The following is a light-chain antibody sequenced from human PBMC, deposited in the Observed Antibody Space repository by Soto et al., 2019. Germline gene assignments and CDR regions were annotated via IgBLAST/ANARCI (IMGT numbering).Light chain of an antibody. CDR1: QSISDS. V-gene: IGKV1-5*01. Sequence: EIQMTQSPSTLSASVVDRFTITFLASQSISDSLAWYQQKPGKAPDLLISDVSSLERGVPSRFSGSGSGTEFTLTISSMQPDDFATYYCQQYNGYSRTFGQGTKVDVK. CDR3: QQYNGYSRT. J-gene: IGKJ1*01. CDR2: DVS.